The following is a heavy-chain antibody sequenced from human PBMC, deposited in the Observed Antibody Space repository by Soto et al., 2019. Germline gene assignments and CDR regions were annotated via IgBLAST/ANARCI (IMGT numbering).Heavy chain of an antibody. D-gene: IGHD3-9*01. J-gene: IGHJ3*02. CDR3: SRLYPFDDILTCSQLFAFDI. CDR1: GGSISSSY. V-gene: IGHV4-59*01. Sequence: QVQLKESGPGLVKPSETLSLTCTVSGGSISSSYWNWIRQPPGKGLEWIAYIYYSGFTSYNPALKRRVTNSLDMSKTQPSLSLASVTAAATAGYYCSRLYPFDDILTCSQLFAFDICGQGAMVTVAS. CDR2: IYYSGFT.